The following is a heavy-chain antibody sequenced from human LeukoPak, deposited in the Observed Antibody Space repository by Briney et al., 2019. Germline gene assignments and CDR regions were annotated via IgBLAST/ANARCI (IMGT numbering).Heavy chain of an antibody. CDR2: IWYDGSNK. D-gene: IGHD1-26*01. CDR3: ARSVGATTDWFDP. V-gene: IGHV3-33*01. J-gene: IGHJ5*02. CDR1: GFAFSSYG. Sequence: PGGSLRLSCAASGFAFSSYGMYWGRQAPGKGLEWVAVIWYDGSNKYYGDSVRGRFTISRDNSKNMLYLEMNSLRGEDTAVYYCARSVGATTDWFDPWGQGTQVIVSS.